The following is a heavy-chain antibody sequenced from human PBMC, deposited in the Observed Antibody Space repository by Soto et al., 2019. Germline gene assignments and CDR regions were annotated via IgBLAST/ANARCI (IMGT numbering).Heavy chain of an antibody. J-gene: IGHJ4*02. Sequence: QITLKESGPTLVKPTQTLTLTCTFSGFSLSTTRVGVGWIRQPPGDALEWLTLLYWDDDKLYSPSLKRRLTITKDTSKNQVVLTLTNMDPVDTATYYCAHSKTSGMRYYFDYWGQGTLVTVSS. CDR2: LYWDDDK. V-gene: IGHV2-5*02. CDR1: GFSLSTTRVG. CDR3: AHSKTSGMRYYFDY.